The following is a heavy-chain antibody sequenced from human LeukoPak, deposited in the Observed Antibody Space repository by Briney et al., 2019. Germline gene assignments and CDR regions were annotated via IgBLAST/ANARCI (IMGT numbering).Heavy chain of an antibody. D-gene: IGHD4-17*01. CDR3: VKFETTVTTFGIYFDY. CDR2: ISGSGGST. V-gene: IGHV3-23*01. J-gene: IGHJ4*02. CDR1: GFTFSSYA. Sequence: GGSLRLSCAASGFTFSSYAMSWVRQAPGKGLEWVSAISGSGGSTYYADSVKGRFTISRDNSKNTLYLQMNSLRAEDTAVYYCVKFETTVTTFGIYFDYWGQGTLVTVSS.